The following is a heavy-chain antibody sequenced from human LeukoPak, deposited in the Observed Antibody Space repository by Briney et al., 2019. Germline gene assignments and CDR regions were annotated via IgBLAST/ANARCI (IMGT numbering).Heavy chain of an antibody. Sequence: GGSLRLSXAASGFTFSDYYMSWVRQTPGKGLEWVSHISSSGRTIYYADSVKGRFTISGDNAKNSLYLQMNSLRAEDTAVYYCARPDCSSTSCYEFDSWGQGTLVTVSS. J-gene: IGHJ4*02. CDR2: ISSSGRTI. D-gene: IGHD2-2*01. V-gene: IGHV3-11*04. CDR3: ARPDCSSTSCYEFDS. CDR1: GFTFSDYY.